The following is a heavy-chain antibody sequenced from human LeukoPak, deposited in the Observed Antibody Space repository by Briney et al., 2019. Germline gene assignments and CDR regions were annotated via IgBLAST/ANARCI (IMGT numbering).Heavy chain of an antibody. V-gene: IGHV1-2*02. D-gene: IGHD3-10*01. CDR1: GYTFTGYY. J-gene: IGHJ4*02. CDR3: ARAGMIRDKNRFNY. CDR2: INPNSGGT. Sequence: ASVKVSCKASGYTFTGYYMHWVRQAPGQGLEWMGWINPNSGGTNYAQKFQGRVTMTRDTSISTAYMELSRLRSDDTAVYYCARAGMIRDKNRFNYWGRGTLVTVSS.